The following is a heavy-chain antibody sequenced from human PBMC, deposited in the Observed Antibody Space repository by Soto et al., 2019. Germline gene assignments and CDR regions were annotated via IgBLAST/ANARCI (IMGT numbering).Heavy chain of an antibody. CDR3: ANDLSSDAYYFGAKGDEC. Sequence: EVQLLESGGGLVQPGGSLRLSCAASGFTFSSYAMSWVRQAPGKGLAWVSTIRGSGGTTFYAESVNGRFTISRDSAKNTLYLQMNSLRAEDAAVYYCANDLSSDAYYFGAKGDECWGQGTLVTFSS. D-gene: IGHD1-26*01. CDR2: IRGSGGTT. CDR1: GFTFSSYA. V-gene: IGHV3-23*01. J-gene: IGHJ1*01.